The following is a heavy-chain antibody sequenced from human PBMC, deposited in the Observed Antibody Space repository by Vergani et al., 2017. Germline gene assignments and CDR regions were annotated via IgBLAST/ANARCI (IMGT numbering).Heavy chain of an antibody. D-gene: IGHD5-12*01. V-gene: IGHV3-74*01. J-gene: IGHJ5*01. Sequence: EVQLVESGGGLIHPGGSLRLSCEGSGFSFSGYWMHWVRQSPAKGLVWVSRIKSDGRITNYADSVKGRFTISRDNAKNTLYLEMNSLRGDDTAIYYCVRARCSGPCFMSNWFDSWGQGTMVTVSS. CDR1: GFSFSGYW. CDR3: VRARCSGPCFMSNWFDS. CDR2: IKSDGRIT.